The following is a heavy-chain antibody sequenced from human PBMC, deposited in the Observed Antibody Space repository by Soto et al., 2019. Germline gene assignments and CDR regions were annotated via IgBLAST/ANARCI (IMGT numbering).Heavy chain of an antibody. V-gene: IGHV4-59*01. CDR2: IYYSGST. Sequence: SETLSLTCTVSGGSISSYYWSWIRQPPGKGLEWIGYIYYSGSTNYNPSLKSRVTISVDTSKNQFSLKLSSVTAADTAVYYCASSWQEAARPYYFDYWGQGTLVTVSS. J-gene: IGHJ4*02. CDR3: ASSWQEAARPYYFDY. D-gene: IGHD6-6*01. CDR1: GGSISSYY.